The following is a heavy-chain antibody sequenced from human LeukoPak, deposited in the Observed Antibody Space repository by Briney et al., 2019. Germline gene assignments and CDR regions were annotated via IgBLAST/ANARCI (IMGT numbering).Heavy chain of an antibody. D-gene: IGHD6-19*01. CDR1: GWSFSGYY. J-gene: IGHJ4*02. Sequence: SETLSLTCAVYGWSFSGYYWSWIRQPPGKGLEWIGEINHSGSTNYNPSLKSRVTISVDTSKNQCSLKLSSVTAADTAVYYCARAEQWPVYYFDYRGQGTLVTVSS. CDR2: INHSGST. V-gene: IGHV4-34*01. CDR3: ARAEQWPVYYFDY.